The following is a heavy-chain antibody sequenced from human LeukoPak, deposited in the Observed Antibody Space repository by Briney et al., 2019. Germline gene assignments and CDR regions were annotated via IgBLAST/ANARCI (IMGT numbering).Heavy chain of an antibody. D-gene: IGHD3-22*01. CDR2: IYYSGST. CDR1: GGSISSGGYY. CDR3: GRGRPYYYDSSGYYYFDY. Sequence: RSSETLSLTCTVSGGSISSGGYYWSWIRQHPGKGLEWIGYIYYSGSTYYNPSLKSRVTISVDTSKNQFSLKLSSVTAADTAVYYCGRGRPYYYDSSGYYYFDYWGHGTLVTVSS. J-gene: IGHJ4*01. V-gene: IGHV4-31*03.